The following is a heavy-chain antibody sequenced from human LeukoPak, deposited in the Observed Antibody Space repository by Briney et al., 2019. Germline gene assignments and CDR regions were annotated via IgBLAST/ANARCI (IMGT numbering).Heavy chain of an antibody. CDR2: IYHSGST. Sequence: SETLSLTCTVSGYSISSDYYWAWIRQPPGKGLEWIGSIYHSGSTYYNPSLKSRVTLSVDTSKKQFSLKLSSVTAADTAVYYCARLSVSLNAFDMWGQGTMVTVSS. CDR1: GYSISSDYY. J-gene: IGHJ3*02. V-gene: IGHV4-38-2*02. CDR3: ARLSVSLNAFDM.